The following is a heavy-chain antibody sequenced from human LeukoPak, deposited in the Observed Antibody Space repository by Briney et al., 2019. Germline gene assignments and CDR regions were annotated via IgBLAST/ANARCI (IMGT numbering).Heavy chain of an antibody. CDR3: ARRESVSHSLPFDY. D-gene: IGHD2-15*01. J-gene: IGHJ4*02. Sequence: GGSLRLSCAASGFTFSSYEMKWVRQAPGKGLEWVSYISSSGTSIYYADSVKGRFTISRDNAKNSLYLQMNRLRVDDTAVYYCARRESVSHSLPFDYWGQGTLVTVSS. V-gene: IGHV3-48*03. CDR1: GFTFSSYE. CDR2: ISSSGTSI.